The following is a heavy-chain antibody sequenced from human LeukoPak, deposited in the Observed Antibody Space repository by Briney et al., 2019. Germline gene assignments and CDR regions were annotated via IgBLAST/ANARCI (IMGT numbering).Heavy chain of an antibody. D-gene: IGHD2-2*01. CDR2: ISSSGSTI. CDR3: ARRYCSSTSCTMDV. CDR1: GFTLSSYE. J-gene: IGHJ6*04. Sequence: GGSLRLFCAASGFTLSSYEMNWVRQAAGKGLEWVSYISSSGSTIYYADSVKGRFTISRDNAKNSLYLQMNSLRAEDTAVYYCARRYCSSTSCTMDVWGKGTTVTVSS. V-gene: IGHV3-48*03.